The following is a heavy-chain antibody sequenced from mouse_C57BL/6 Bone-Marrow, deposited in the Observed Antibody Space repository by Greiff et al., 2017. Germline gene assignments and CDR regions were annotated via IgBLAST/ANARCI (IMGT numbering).Heavy chain of an antibody. CDR1: GYAFSSSW. D-gene: IGHD1-1*01. J-gene: IGHJ1*03. CDR2: IYPGDGDT. CDR3: ARSDYYGSSLWYFDV. V-gene: IGHV1-82*01. Sequence: QVQLQQSGPELVKPGASVKISCKASGYAFSSSWMNWVKQRPGKGLEWIGRIYPGDGDTNYNGKFKGKATLTADKSSGTAYMQLSSLTSEDSAVYFCARSDYYGSSLWYFDVWGTGTTVTVSS.